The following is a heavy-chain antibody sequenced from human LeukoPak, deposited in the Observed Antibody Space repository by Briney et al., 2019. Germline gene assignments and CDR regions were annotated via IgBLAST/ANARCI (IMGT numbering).Heavy chain of an antibody. D-gene: IGHD1-14*01. Sequence: GGSLRLSCAASGFIFSSYTMSWVRQAPGKGLEWVSSISSSSSYIYFADSVKGRFTISRDNAKNSLYLQMNSLRAEDTAVYYCARGALGMSGRIVDAFDIWGQGTRVTVSS. V-gene: IGHV3-21*01. J-gene: IGHJ3*02. CDR2: ISSSSSYI. CDR3: ARGALGMSGRIVDAFDI. CDR1: GFIFSSYT.